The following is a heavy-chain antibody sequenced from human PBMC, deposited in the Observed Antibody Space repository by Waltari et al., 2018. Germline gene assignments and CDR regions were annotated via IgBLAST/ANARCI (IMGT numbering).Heavy chain of an antibody. CDR2: ISSSSSYI. Sequence: EVQLVESGGGLVKPGGSLRLSCAASGFTFSSYSMNWVRQAPGKALGWVSSISSSSSYIYYADSVKGRFTISRDNAKNSLYLQMNSLRAEDTAVYYCARAPEGGITFGGVIVDYYYYYGMDVWGQGTTVTVSS. J-gene: IGHJ6*02. D-gene: IGHD3-16*02. V-gene: IGHV3-21*01. CDR1: GFTFSSYS. CDR3: ARAPEGGITFGGVIVDYYYYYGMDV.